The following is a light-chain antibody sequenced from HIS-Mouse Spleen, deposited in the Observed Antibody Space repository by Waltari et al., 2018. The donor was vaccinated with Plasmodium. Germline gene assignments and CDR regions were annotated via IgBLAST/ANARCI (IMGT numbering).Light chain of an antibody. Sequence: EIVMTQSPATLSVSPGERATLSCRASQSVSSNLAWYQQQPCQAPRRLIYGASTRATGIPARFSGSGSVTEFTLTISSLQSEDFAVYYCQQYNNWSFTFGPGTKVDIK. CDR2: GAS. V-gene: IGKV3-15*01. CDR3: QQYNNWSFT. J-gene: IGKJ3*01. CDR1: QSVSSN.